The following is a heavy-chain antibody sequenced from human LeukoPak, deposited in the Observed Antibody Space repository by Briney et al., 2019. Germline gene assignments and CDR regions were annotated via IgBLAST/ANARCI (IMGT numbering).Heavy chain of an antibody. Sequence: GGSLRLSCEASGFTFSSYWMSWVRQAPGEGLQWVSGVGQDGRSTHYADSVKGRFTISRDNSKNTLYLQMSSLRAEDTAVYYCANEIRPNDYWGQGTQVTVSS. D-gene: IGHD4-17*01. CDR1: GFTFSSYW. V-gene: IGHV3-23*01. CDR2: VGQDGRST. J-gene: IGHJ4*02. CDR3: ANEIRPNDY.